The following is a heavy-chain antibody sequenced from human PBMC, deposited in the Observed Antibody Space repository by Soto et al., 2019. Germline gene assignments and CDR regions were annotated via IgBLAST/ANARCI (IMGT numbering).Heavy chain of an antibody. CDR1: GFNFRDSA. CDR3: TARRDCTAVAPIDY. V-gene: IGHV3-73*02. D-gene: IGHD2-21*02. CDR2: IRNKTNNYAT. Sequence: EVQLVESGGGLVQPGGSLKLSCAASGFNFRDSAMHWVRQASGKGLEWVGRIRNKTNNYATAFNAPVKGRITISRDDSKNMVYLQMNSLKFDDTAVYYCTARRDCTAVAPIDYWGQGTLVTVSS. J-gene: IGHJ4*02.